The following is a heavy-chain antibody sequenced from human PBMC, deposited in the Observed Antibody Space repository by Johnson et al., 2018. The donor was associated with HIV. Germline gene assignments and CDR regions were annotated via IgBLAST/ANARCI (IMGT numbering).Heavy chain of an antibody. D-gene: IGHD6-25*01. CDR1: GFTFSSYG. Sequence: MQLVESGGGVVQPGGSLGVSCVASGFTFSSYGMHWVRQAPGKGLEWVAVIWYDGSNKYYADSVKGRFTISRENAKNSLYLQMNSLRAGDTAVYYCARDGPSAAVWGQGTMVTVSS. CDR3: ARDGPSAAV. J-gene: IGHJ3*01. CDR2: IWYDGSNK. V-gene: IGHV3-33*01.